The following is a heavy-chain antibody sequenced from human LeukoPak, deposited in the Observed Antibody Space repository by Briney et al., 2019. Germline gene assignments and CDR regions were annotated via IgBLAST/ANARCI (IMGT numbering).Heavy chain of an antibody. D-gene: IGHD5-18*01. V-gene: IGHV4-39*07. CDR1: GGSISSNSYY. Sequence: PSETLSLTCTVSGGSISSNSYYWGWIRQPPGKGLEWIGSFYCSGSTNYQSSLKSRVTTSVDTSKNQFSPKLSSVTAGDTEVSYCARTTEGGYSYGYFYYSYMDVWGKGTTVTISS. CDR2: FYCSGST. CDR3: ARTTEGGYSYGYFYYSYMDV. J-gene: IGHJ6*03.